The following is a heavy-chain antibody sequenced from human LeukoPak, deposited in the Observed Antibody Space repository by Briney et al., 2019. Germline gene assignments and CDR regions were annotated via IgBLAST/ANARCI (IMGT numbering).Heavy chain of an antibody. Sequence: PGGSLRLSCAASGFTFSSYSMNWVRQAPGKGLEWVSYISSSSSTIYYADSVKGRFTISRDNAKNSLYLQMYSLRDEDTAVYYCARDQRIAVAGSFDYWGQGTLVTVSS. V-gene: IGHV3-48*02. CDR2: ISSSSSTI. D-gene: IGHD6-19*01. J-gene: IGHJ4*02. CDR3: ARDQRIAVAGSFDY. CDR1: GFTFSSYS.